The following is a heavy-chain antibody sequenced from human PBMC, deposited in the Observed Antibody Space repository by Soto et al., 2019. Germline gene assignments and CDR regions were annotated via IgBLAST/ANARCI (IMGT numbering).Heavy chain of an antibody. Sequence: GGSLRLSCAASGFTFSSYAMHWVRQAPCKGLEWVAVISYDGSNKYYADSVKGRFTISRDNSKNTLYLQMNSLRAEDTAVYYCARGTNYYDSSGYSNFDYWGQGTLVTVSS. D-gene: IGHD3-22*01. V-gene: IGHV3-30-3*01. CDR1: GFTFSSYA. CDR3: ARGTNYYDSSGYSNFDY. J-gene: IGHJ4*02. CDR2: ISYDGSNK.